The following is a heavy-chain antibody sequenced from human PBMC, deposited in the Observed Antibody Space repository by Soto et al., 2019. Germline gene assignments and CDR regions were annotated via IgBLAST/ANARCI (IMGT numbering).Heavy chain of an antibody. J-gene: IGHJ4*02. V-gene: IGHV4-59*08. D-gene: IGHD2-21*01. CDR2: IYYSGST. CDR1: GGSISSYY. Sequence: SETLSLTCTVSGGSISSYYWSWIRQPPGKGLEWIGYIYYSGSTNYNPSLKSRVPISVDTSKNQFSLKLSSVTAADTAVYYCARRVTSIGSTVQTGVDYWGQGTLVTVSS. CDR3: ARRVTSIGSTVQTGVDY.